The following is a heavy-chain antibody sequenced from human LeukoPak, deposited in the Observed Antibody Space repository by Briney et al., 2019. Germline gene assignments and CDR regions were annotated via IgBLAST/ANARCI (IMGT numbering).Heavy chain of an antibody. CDR1: GFTFSSYA. CDR3: AKETDAYYDFWSGYPVDY. Sequence: GGSLRLSCAASGFTFSSYAMSWVRQAPGKGLEWVSAISGSGGSTYYADSVKGRFTISRDNSKNTLYLQMNSLRAEDTAVYYCAKETDAYYDFWSGYPVDYWGQGTLVTVSS. V-gene: IGHV3-23*01. CDR2: ISGSGGST. J-gene: IGHJ4*02. D-gene: IGHD3-3*01.